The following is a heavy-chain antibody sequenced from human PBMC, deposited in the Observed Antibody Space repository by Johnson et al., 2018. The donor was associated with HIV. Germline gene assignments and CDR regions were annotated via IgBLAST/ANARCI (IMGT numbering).Heavy chain of an antibody. Sequence: MLLVESGGGVVRPGGSLRLSCAASGFTFEDYGMSWVRQPTGKGLEWVSGLNWSGGSPAYADSMQGRFTISRDNDKKSLYLHVNSLRAEDTAFYYCARGKGAAAGLDAFDIWGQGTMVTVSS. J-gene: IGHJ3*02. V-gene: IGHV3-20*04. CDR3: ARGKGAAAGLDAFDI. D-gene: IGHD6-13*01. CDR2: LNWSGGSP. CDR1: GFTFEDYG.